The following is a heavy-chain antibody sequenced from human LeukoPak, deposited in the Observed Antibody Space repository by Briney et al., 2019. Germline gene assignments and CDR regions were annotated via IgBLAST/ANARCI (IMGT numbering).Heavy chain of an antibody. CDR2: INSDGSAT. CDR1: AFTFSSYW. CDR3: ARGYSGFDN. V-gene: IGHV3-74*01. J-gene: IGHJ4*02. D-gene: IGHD1-26*01. Sequence: GGSLRLSCAASAFTFSSYWMNWVRQAPGKGLVWVSRINSDGSATSYADSVKGRFTISRDNAKNRLYLQMDSLRAEDTAAYYCARGYSGFDNWGQGTLVTVSS.